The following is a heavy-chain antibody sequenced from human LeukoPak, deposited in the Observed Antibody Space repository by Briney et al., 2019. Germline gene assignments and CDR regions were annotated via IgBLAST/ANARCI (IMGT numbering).Heavy chain of an antibody. Sequence: LTGGSLRLSCAASGFTFSSYEMNWVRQAPGKGLEWVSYISSSSSTIYYADSVKGRFTISRDNAKNSLYLQMNSLRAEDTAVYYCARTYYYDSSGYFPKYYFDYWGQGTLVTVSS. J-gene: IGHJ4*02. D-gene: IGHD3-22*01. CDR1: GFTFSSYE. V-gene: IGHV3-48*03. CDR2: ISSSSSTI. CDR3: ARTYYYDSSGYFPKYYFDY.